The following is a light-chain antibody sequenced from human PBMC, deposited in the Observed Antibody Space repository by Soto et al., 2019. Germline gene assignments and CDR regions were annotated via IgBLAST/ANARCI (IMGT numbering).Light chain of an antibody. CDR3: KHNKCFPYS. CDR1: QGINSW. V-gene: IGKV1-12*01. CDR2: AAS. J-gene: IGKJ2*01. Sequence: DIQMTQSPSSLSASVGDRVTITCRASQGINSWLAWYQQKPGKAPKLLIYAASSLQRGVPSRFSGSGYGTDFSLTISSLQHVDSATYVCKHNKCFPYSFGQGTKLEIK.